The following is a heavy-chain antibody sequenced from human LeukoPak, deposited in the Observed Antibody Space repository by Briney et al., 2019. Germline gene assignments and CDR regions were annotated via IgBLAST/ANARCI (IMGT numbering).Heavy chain of an antibody. J-gene: IGHJ4*02. V-gene: IGHV5-51*01. Sequence: GESLQISCQGSGYSFTSYWIGWVRQMPGKGLEWMGIIYPGDSDTRYSPSFQGQVTISADKSISTAYLQWSSLKASDTAMYYCASTDYGATGGFDYWGQGTLVTVSS. CDR1: GYSFTSYW. D-gene: IGHD4-17*01. CDR2: IYPGDSDT. CDR3: ASTDYGATGGFDY.